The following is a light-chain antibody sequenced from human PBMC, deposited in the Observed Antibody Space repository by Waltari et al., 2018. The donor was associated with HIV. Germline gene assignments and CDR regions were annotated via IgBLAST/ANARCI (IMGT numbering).Light chain of an antibody. CDR1: SSDIGGYKY. V-gene: IGLV2-14*01. Sequence: QSALTQPASVSGSPGQSITISCTGTSSDIGGYKYVSWYQQHPGKAPKLMISEVSNRPSGVSSRCSGSKSGNTASLTISGLQAEDEADYYCSSYTTSSTWVFGGGTKLTVL. CDR3: SSYTTSSTWV. J-gene: IGLJ3*02. CDR2: EVS.